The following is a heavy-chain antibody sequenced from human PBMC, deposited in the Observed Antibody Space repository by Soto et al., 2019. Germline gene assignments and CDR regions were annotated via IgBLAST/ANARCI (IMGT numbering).Heavy chain of an antibody. D-gene: IGHD1-26*01. CDR2: IYYSGST. V-gene: IGHV4-59*01. CDR1: GGSISSYY. J-gene: IGHJ5*02. CDR3: ARVYYPPTPFDP. Sequence: QVQLQESGPGLVKPSETLSLTCTVSGGSISSYYWSWIRQPPGKGLEWIGYIYYSGSTNYNPSLKSRVTISVDTSKNQFSLKLSSVTAADTAVYYCARVYYPPTPFDPWGQGTLVTVSS.